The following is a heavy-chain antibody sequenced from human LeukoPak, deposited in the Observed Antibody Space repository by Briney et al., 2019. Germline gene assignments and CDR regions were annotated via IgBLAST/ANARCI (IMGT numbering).Heavy chain of an antibody. V-gene: IGHV1-46*01. CDR1: GYTFTSYY. Sequence: ASVKVSCKASGYTFTSYYMHWVRRAPGQGLEWMGIINPSGGSTSYAQKFQGRVTMTRDTSTSTVHMELSSLRSEDTAVYYCARYSPDGLPFDPWGQGTLVTVSS. CDR2: INPSGGST. CDR3: ARYSPDGLPFDP. D-gene: IGHD5-24*01. J-gene: IGHJ5*02.